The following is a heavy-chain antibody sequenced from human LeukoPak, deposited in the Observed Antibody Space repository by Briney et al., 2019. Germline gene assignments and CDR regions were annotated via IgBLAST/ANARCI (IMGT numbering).Heavy chain of an antibody. CDR2: IREDGSEK. Sequence: PGGSLRLSCAASGFTFSTYWMSWVRQAPGKGLEWVANIREDGSEKYYGDSVKGRFTISRDNAKNSLYLQMNSLRAEDTAVYYCARDSSGYQWGQGTLVTVSS. J-gene: IGHJ4*02. CDR1: GFTFSTYW. CDR3: ARDSSGYQ. D-gene: IGHD3-22*01. V-gene: IGHV3-7*01.